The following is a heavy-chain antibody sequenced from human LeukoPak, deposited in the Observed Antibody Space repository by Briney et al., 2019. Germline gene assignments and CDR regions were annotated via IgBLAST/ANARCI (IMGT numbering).Heavy chain of an antibody. CDR1: GGSISSYY. D-gene: IGHD2-15*01. J-gene: IGHJ4*02. CDR3: ARDRPKFWKDIVVVVAASRFDY. Sequence: SDTLSLTCTFSGGSISSYYWSWIRQPAGKGLEWIGRIYTSGSTNYNPSLKSRVTMSVDTSKNQFSLKLSSVTAADTAVYYCARDRPKFWKDIVVVVAASRFDYWGQGTLVTVSS. CDR2: IYTSGST. V-gene: IGHV4-4*07.